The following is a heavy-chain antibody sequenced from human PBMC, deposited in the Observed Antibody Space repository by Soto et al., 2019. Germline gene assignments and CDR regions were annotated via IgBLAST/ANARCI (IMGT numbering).Heavy chain of an antibody. D-gene: IGHD3-9*01. CDR3: AKGGYFEGMDV. Sequence: GESLKISCAASGFTFSSYAMSWVRQAPGKGLEWVSAISGSGGSTYYADSVKGRFTISRDNSKNTLYLQLNSLRAEDTAVYYCAKGGYFEGMDVWGKGTTVTVSS. V-gene: IGHV3-23*01. J-gene: IGHJ6*04. CDR2: ISGSGGST. CDR1: GFTFSSYA.